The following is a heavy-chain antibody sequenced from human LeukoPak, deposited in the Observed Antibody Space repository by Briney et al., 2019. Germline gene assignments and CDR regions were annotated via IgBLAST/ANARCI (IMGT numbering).Heavy chain of an antibody. V-gene: IGHV3-7*03. J-gene: IGHJ3*02. Sequence: QPGGSLRLSCAASGLTLSSYWMSSVRQAPGKGLERVANIKEYGREICYVVSVKGRFTISRDNAKNSLYLHMNSLTAEDTAMYYCARDWVAGVPFDAFDIWGRGKMVSV. CDR1: GLTLSSYW. CDR2: IKEYGREI. CDR3: ARDWVAGVPFDAFDI. D-gene: IGHD3-10*01.